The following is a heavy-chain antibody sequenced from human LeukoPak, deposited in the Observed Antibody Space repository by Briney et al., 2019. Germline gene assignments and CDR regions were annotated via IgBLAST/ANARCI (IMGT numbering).Heavy chain of an antibody. CDR1: GFTFSSYG. J-gene: IGHJ4*02. D-gene: IGHD6-13*01. CDR3: AKTRNLAAAGYFDS. V-gene: IGHV3-30*02. CDR2: IPSDGSHK. Sequence: RSGGSVRLSCAASGFTFSSYGMHWVRQAPGKGLEWVAFIPSDGSHKDYTDSVKDRFTISRDNSKYMLYLQMNSLRSDDTAVYYCAKTRNLAAAGYFDSWGQGTLVTVSS.